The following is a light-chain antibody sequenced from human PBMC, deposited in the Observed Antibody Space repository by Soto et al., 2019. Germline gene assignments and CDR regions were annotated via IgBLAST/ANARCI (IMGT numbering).Light chain of an antibody. V-gene: IGLV2-8*01. J-gene: IGLJ1*01. CDR3: SSYTDRKHLV. CDR2: DVT. Sequence: QSVLNQSPSASGSPGQSVTISCTGTSSEIGGYNSVSWYQQHPGKAPKVMIYDVTKRPSGVPDRFSGSKSGNTASLTVSALQAEDEADYYCSSYTDRKHLVFGTGTKVTVL. CDR1: SSEIGGYNS.